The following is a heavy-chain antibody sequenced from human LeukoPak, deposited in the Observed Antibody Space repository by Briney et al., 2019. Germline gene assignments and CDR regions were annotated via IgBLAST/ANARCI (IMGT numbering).Heavy chain of an antibody. V-gene: IGHV3-7*01. D-gene: IGHD1-7*01. CDR1: GFTFSSYA. CDR3: ARGGNYGSFDY. Sequence: PGGSLRLSCAASGFTFSSYAMSWVRQAPGKGLEWVANIKQDGNDKYYVDSVKGRFTISRDNAKNSLHLQMNSLRAEDTAVYYCARGGNYGSFDYWGQGTLVIVSS. CDR2: IKQDGNDK. J-gene: IGHJ4*02.